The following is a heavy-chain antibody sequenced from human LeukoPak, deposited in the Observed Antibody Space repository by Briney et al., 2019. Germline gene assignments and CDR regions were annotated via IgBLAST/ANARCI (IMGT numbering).Heavy chain of an antibody. CDR1: GFTFSNYG. V-gene: IGHV3-33*01. CDR3: ARDSGLLWFGELLSDNWFDP. D-gene: IGHD3-10*01. Sequence: PGGSLRLSCAASGFTFSNYGMHWVRQAPGKGLEWVALIWYDGRTKFHADSVKGRFTISRDNSKNTLYLQMDSLRDEDTAVYYCARDSGLLWFGELLSDNWFDPWGQGTLVTASS. CDR2: IWYDGRTK. J-gene: IGHJ5*02.